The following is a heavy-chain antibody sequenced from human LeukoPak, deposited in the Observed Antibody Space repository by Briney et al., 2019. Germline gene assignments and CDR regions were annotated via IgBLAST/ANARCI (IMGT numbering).Heavy chain of an antibody. CDR1: GYTFTSYG. Sequence: GASVKVSCKASGYTFTSYGISWVRQAPGQGLEWMGGIIPIFGTANYAQKFQGRVTITADESTSTAYMELSSLRSEDTAVYYCAREVGYGGNSDAFDIWGQGTMVTVSS. CDR2: IIPIFGTA. CDR3: AREVGYGGNSDAFDI. V-gene: IGHV1-69*13. D-gene: IGHD4-23*01. J-gene: IGHJ3*02.